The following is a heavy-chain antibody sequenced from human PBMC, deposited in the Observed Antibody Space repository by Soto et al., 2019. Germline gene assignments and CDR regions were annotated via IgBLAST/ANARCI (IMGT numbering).Heavy chain of an antibody. CDR3: AHSDGGYEIIYFDF. Sequence: ESGPTRVNPTQTLTLTCTFSGFSFTTAGVAVGWIRQTPGGALEWLTLIYYNDDRRFSPSLKTRLTITGDTSKNQVVLSLTNVDPGDTATYFCAHSDGGYEIIYFDFWGQGIPVTVSS. D-gene: IGHD5-12*01. CDR1: GFSFTTAGVA. CDR2: IYYNDDR. J-gene: IGHJ4*02. V-gene: IGHV2-5*01.